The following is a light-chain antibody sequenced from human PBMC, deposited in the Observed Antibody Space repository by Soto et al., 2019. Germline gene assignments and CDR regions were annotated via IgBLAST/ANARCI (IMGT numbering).Light chain of an antibody. CDR1: QSISSW. Sequence: DSHMTQSPSALSASVGDRVTITCRASQSISSWLAWYQQKPGKAPKLLIYRASTLESGVPSRFGGAESGTEFTLTISSLQPDDFATYYCQQYSGIWTFGQGTKVDIK. CDR3: QQYSGIWT. V-gene: IGKV1-5*03. CDR2: RAS. J-gene: IGKJ1*01.